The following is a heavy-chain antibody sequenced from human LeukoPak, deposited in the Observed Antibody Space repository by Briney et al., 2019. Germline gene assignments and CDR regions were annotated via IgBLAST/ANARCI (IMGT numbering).Heavy chain of an antibody. V-gene: IGHV3-30*03. CDR1: GFTFSTYG. CDR3: ARDLKEAAVTCFDY. J-gene: IGHJ4*02. Sequence: GGSLRLSCAASGFTFSTYGMHWVRQAPGKGLEWVAIIRYDGSNKYHADSVKGRITISRDNSKNTLYLQMNSLRAEDTGVYYCARDLKEAAVTCFDYWGQGTLVTVSS. D-gene: IGHD6-13*01. CDR2: IRYDGSNK.